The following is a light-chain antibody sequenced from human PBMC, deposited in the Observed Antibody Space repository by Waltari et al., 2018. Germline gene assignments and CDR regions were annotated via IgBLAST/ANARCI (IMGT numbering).Light chain of an antibody. J-gene: IGKJ1*01. CDR1: QSLSSY. CDR2: DAS. CDR3: QQRSNWPRG. Sequence: EIVLTQSPATLSLSPGERATLSCRASQSLSSYLAWYQQKPGQAPRLLIYDASNRATGIPARFSGSGSGTDFTLTISSLEPEDFAVYYCQQRSNWPRGFGQGSRVEIK. V-gene: IGKV3-11*01.